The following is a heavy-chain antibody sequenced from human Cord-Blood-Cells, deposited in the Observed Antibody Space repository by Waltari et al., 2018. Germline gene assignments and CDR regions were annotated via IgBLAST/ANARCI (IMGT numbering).Heavy chain of an antibody. Sequence: QVQLVQSGAEVKKPGSSVKVSCKASGGTFSSSSISWVRQAPGQGLEWMGGIIPIFGTANYAQKFQGRVTITADESTSTAYMELSSLRSEDTAVYYCAREALEYSSSGGAFDIWGQGTMVTVSS. V-gene: IGHV1-69*12. J-gene: IGHJ3*02. D-gene: IGHD6-6*01. CDR3: AREALEYSSSGGAFDI. CDR2: IIPIFGTA. CDR1: GGTFSSSS.